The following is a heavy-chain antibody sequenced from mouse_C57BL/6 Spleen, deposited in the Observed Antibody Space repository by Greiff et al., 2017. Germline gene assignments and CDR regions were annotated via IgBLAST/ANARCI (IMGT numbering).Heavy chain of an antibody. CDR3: AKNCPYDYDEDYAMDY. V-gene: IGHV2-5*01. CDR1: GFSLTSYG. CDR2: IWRGGST. D-gene: IGHD2-4*01. J-gene: IGHJ4*01. Sequence: QVQLKESGPGLVQPSQSLSITCTVSGFSLTSYGVHWVRQSPGKGLEWLGVIWRGGSTDYNAAFMSRLSITKDNSKSQVFFKMNSLQADDTAIYYCAKNCPYDYDEDYAMDYWGQGTSVTVSS.